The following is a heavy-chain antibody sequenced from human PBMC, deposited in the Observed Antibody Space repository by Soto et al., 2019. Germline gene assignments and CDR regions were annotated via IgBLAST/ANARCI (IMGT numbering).Heavy chain of an antibody. V-gene: IGHV3-30-3*01. Sequence: GWSLRLSCAASGFIFSSFAMHWVRQAPGKGLEWVALISYSGDNEYYADSVKGRFTISRDNSMNTLYLQMNSLRAEDTAVYYCAWYAGYDSSGYYFMWGQANLVTVSS. CDR3: AWYAGYDSSGYYFM. D-gene: IGHD3-22*01. CDR2: ISYSGDNE. CDR1: GFIFSSFA. J-gene: IGHJ4*02.